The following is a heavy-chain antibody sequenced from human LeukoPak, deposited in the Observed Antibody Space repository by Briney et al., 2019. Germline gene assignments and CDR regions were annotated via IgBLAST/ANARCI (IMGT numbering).Heavy chain of an antibody. CDR2: MNPNSGNT. J-gene: IGHJ6*03. V-gene: IGHV1-8*01. D-gene: IGHD2/OR15-2a*01. Sequence: GASVKVSCKASGYTFTSYDINWVRQATGQGLEWMGWMNPNSGNTGYAQKFQGRVTMTRNTSISTAYMELSSLRSEDTAVYYCARNLKEYDYYYYYMDVWGKGTTVTVSS. CDR1: GYTFTSYD. CDR3: ARNLKEYDYYYYYMDV.